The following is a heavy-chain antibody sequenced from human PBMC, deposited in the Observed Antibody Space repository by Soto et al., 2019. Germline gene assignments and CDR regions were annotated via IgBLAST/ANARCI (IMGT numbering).Heavy chain of an antibody. J-gene: IGHJ4*02. D-gene: IGHD3-10*01. CDR3: SRGATGWFGYDY. CDR2: INSGASTT. CDR1: GFTFSSSW. V-gene: IGHV3-74*01. Sequence: EVQLVESGGGLVQPGGSLRLSCAASGFTFSSSWMHWVRQAPGKGLVWVSRINSGASTTNYADSVKGRFTISRDNAKNTLYQQMDGLTAEEMAVYYCSRGATGWFGYDYWGQGTLVTVSS.